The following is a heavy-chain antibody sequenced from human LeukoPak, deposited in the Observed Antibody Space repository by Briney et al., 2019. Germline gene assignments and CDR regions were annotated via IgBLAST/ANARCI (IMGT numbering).Heavy chain of an antibody. CDR2: ISAYNGNT. CDR1: GYTFISYG. D-gene: IGHD3-16*02. CDR3: ARDSSVWGSYRHMIH. V-gene: IGHV1-18*04. Sequence: GASVKVSCKASGYTFISYGISWVRQAPGQGLEWMGWISAYNGNTNYAQKPQGRVTMTTDTSTSTAYMELRSLRSDDTAVYYCARDSSVWGSYRHMIHWGQGTLVTVSS. J-gene: IGHJ4*02.